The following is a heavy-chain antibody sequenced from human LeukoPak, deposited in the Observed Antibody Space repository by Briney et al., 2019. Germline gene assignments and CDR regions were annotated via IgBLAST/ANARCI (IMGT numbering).Heavy chain of an antibody. Sequence: ASVKVSYKASGYTFTSYYMHWVRQAPGQGLEWMGIINPSGGSTSYAQKFQGRVTMTRDTSTSTVYMELSSLRSEDTAVYYCARGPQYYDFWSGYYTDTNFDYWGQGTLVTVSS. V-gene: IGHV1-46*01. CDR1: GYTFTSYY. D-gene: IGHD3-3*01. CDR2: INPSGGST. J-gene: IGHJ4*02. CDR3: ARGPQYYDFWSGYYTDTNFDY.